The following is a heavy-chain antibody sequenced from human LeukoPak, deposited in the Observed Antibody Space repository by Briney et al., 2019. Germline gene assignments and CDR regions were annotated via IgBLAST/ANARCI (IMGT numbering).Heavy chain of an antibody. V-gene: IGHV3-21*01. CDR2: ISSSSSYI. D-gene: IGHD3-3*01. CDR1: GFTLSSYW. Sequence: GGSLRLSCAASGFTLSSYWMSWVRQAPGKGLEWVSSISSSSSYIYYADSVKGRFTISRDNAKNSLYLQMNSLRAEDTAVYYCARDFGLGEAFDYWGQGTLVTVSS. J-gene: IGHJ4*02. CDR3: ARDFGLGEAFDY.